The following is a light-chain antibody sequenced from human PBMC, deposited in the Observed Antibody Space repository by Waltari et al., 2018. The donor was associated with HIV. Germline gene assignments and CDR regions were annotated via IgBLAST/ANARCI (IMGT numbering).Light chain of an antibody. V-gene: IGLV2-23*01. Sequence: QSALTQPASVSGSPGQSITISCTGTSSDAGRYKLVSWYQQHPGKAPKLMIYEGSKRPSGVSNRFSGSKSGNTASLTISGLQAEDEADYYCSSYARSNTYVFGSGTKVAVL. CDR3: SSYARSNTYV. CDR2: EGS. CDR1: SSDAGRYKL. J-gene: IGLJ1*01.